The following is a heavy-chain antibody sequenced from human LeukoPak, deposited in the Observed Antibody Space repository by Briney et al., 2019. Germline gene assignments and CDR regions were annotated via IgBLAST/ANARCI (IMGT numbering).Heavy chain of an antibody. CDR2: ISSSSSYI. J-gene: IGHJ4*02. V-gene: IGHV3-21*01. Sequence: PGGSLRLSCAASGFTFSSYSMNWVRQAPGKGLEWVSSISSSSSYIYYADSVKGRFTISRDNAKNSLYLQMNSLRAEDTAVRYCASSSVDIVATSLANPFDYWGQGTLVTVSS. CDR1: GFTFSSYS. D-gene: IGHD5-12*01. CDR3: ASSSVDIVATSLANPFDY.